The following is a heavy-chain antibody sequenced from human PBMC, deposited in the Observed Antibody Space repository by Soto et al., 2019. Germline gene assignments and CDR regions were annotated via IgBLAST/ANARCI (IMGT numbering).Heavy chain of an antibody. J-gene: IGHJ4*02. Sequence: GGSLRLSCAASGFTFRSYAMSWVRQAPGKGLEWVSAISGSGGSTYYADSVKGRFTISRDNSKNTLYLQMNSLRAEDTAVYYSTLRYCSSTSCSDYWGQGTLVTVSS. CDR1: GFTFRSYA. CDR3: TLRYCSSTSCSDY. CDR2: ISGSGGST. V-gene: IGHV3-23*01. D-gene: IGHD2-2*01.